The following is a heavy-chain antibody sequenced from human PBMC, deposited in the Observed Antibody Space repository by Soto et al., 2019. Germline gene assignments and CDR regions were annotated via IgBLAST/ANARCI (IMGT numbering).Heavy chain of an antibody. CDR3: ARGGDRGYSGYDTPDAFDI. V-gene: IGHV4-59*01. Sequence: SETLSLTCTVSGGSISSYYWSWIRQPPGKGLECIGYIYYSGSTSYNPSLKSRVTISVDTSKNQFSLKLSSVTAADTAVYYCARGGDRGYSGYDTPDAFDIWGQGTMVTVSS. J-gene: IGHJ3*02. D-gene: IGHD5-12*01. CDR1: GGSISSYY. CDR2: IYYSGST.